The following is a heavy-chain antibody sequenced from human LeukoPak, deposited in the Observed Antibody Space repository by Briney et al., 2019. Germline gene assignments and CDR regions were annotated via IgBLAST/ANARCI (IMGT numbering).Heavy chain of an antibody. CDR2: ISGSGGST. J-gene: IGHJ3*02. CDR3: AKDVPYGSGSYYSGWSDAFDI. CDR1: GFTFSSYA. V-gene: IGHV3-23*01. Sequence: QSGGSLRLSCAASGFTFSSYAMSWVRQAPGKGLEWVSAISGSGGSTYCADSVKGRFTISRDNSKNTLYLQMNSLRAEDTAVYYCAKDVPYGSGSYYSGWSDAFDIWGQGTMVTVSS. D-gene: IGHD3-10*01.